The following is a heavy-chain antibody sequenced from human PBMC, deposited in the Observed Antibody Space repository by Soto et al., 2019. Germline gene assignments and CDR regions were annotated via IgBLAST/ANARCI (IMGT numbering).Heavy chain of an antibody. J-gene: IGHJ4*02. Sequence: QVQLVESGGGLVKPGGSLRLSCAASGFYVSDYYISWIRQAPGRGLEWISFISSSGTNINYADSVKGRFTISRDNAKNSLDLQMNSLRAEDTAVYYCARGRLQFDYWGQGTLVTVSS. V-gene: IGHV3-11*01. CDR1: GFYVSDYY. CDR3: ARGRLQFDY. CDR2: ISSSGTNI. D-gene: IGHD5-12*01.